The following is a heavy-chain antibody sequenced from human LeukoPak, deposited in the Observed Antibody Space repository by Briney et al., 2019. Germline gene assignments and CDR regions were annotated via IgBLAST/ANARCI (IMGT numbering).Heavy chain of an antibody. CDR3: AIPYSSGWYF. V-gene: IGHV3-74*01. D-gene: IGHD6-19*01. J-gene: IGHJ4*02. CDR2: INSDGSST. Sequence: GRSLRLSCAPSGFTFSSYWMHWVRQAPGKGLVWVSRINSDGSSTSYADSVKGRFTISRDNAKNTLYLQMNSLRAEDTAVYYCAIPYSSGWYFGGQGTLVTVSS. CDR1: GFTFSSYW.